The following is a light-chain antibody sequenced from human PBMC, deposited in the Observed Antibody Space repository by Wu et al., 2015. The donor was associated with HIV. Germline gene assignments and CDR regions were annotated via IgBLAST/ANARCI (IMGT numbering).Light chain of an antibody. Sequence: IQMTQSPSTLSASVGDRVTITCRASQSITTWLAWYQQKPGKAPNLLIYKASTLESGVPSRFSGSGSGTDFTLTINSLQPDDFATYYCQQYYTTLWTFGQGTKVEIK. CDR2: KAS. J-gene: IGKJ1*01. V-gene: IGKV1-5*03. CDR1: QSITTW. CDR3: QQYYTTLWT.